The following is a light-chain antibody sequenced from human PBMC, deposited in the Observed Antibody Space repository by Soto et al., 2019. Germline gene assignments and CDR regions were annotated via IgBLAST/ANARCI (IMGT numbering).Light chain of an antibody. CDR1: SGHSSYA. J-gene: IGLJ3*02. Sequence: QLVLTQSPSASASLGASVRLTCTLSSGHSSYAIAWHQQQPEKGPRDLMKINSDGSHNKGDGIPDRFSGSSSGAERYLTNSSLQSEDEADCYCQTWGTGIWVFGGGTQVTVL. CDR2: INSDGSH. V-gene: IGLV4-69*01. CDR3: QTWGTGIWV.